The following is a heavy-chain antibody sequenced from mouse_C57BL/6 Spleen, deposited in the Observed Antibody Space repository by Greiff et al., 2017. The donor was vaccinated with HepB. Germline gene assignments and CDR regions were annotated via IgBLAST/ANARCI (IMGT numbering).Heavy chain of an antibody. CDR1: GFTFSSYG. J-gene: IGHJ2*01. CDR3: ARQYGAYLNYFDY. CDR2: ISSGGSYT. D-gene: IGHD2-13*01. Sequence: EVMLVESGGDLVKPGGSLKLSCAASGFTFSSYGMSWVRQTPDKRLEWVATISSGGSYTYYPDSVKGRFTISRDNAKNTLYLQMSSLKSEDTAMYYCARQYGAYLNYFDYWGQGTTLTVSS. V-gene: IGHV5-6*01.